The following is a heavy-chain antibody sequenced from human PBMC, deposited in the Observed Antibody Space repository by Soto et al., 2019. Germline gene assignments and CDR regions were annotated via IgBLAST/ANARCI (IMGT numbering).Heavy chain of an antibody. J-gene: IGHJ4*02. CDR2: ISANSGNT. D-gene: IGHD4-17*01. CDR1: GYIFTING. Sequence: QVQLVQSGAEVKMPGASVKVSCQASGYIFTINGISWVRQAPGQGLEWLGWISANSGNTNYAQNVXXRVILTTNTSTATAYMELRSLRSADTAVYYCARDRNHGLDNWGQGTLVTVSS. CDR3: ARDRNHGLDN. V-gene: IGHV1-18*01.